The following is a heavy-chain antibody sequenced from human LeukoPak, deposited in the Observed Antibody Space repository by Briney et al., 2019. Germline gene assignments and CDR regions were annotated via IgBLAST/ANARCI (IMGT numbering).Heavy chain of an antibody. D-gene: IGHD4-17*01. CDR1: GGTFSSYA. J-gene: IGHJ4*02. CDR3: ARLMNYGDYVDY. V-gene: IGHV1-69*05. Sequence: GSSVKVSCKASGGTFSSYAISWVRQAPGQGLEWMGRMIPIFGTANYAQKFQGRVTITTDESTSTAYMELSSLRSEDTAVYYCARLMNYGDYVDYWGQGTLVTVSS. CDR2: MIPIFGTA.